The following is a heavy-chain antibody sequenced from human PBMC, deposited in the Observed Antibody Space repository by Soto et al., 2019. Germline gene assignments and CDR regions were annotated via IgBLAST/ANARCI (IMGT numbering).Heavy chain of an antibody. D-gene: IGHD4-17*01. CDR1: GFTFSRDG. Sequence: EVQLLESGGGLVQAGGSLRLSCAASGFTFSRDGMSWVRQAPGKGLEWVSYVTDNGRSTYYADSVKGRFTISRDNTKNTLFLQMNSLRAEDTAVYYCAKERVTTTAFDYWGQGALVTVSS. CDR2: VTDNGRST. J-gene: IGHJ4*02. CDR3: AKERVTTTAFDY. V-gene: IGHV3-23*01.